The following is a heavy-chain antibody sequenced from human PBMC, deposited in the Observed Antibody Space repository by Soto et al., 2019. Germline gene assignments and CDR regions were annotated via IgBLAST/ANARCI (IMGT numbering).Heavy chain of an antibody. V-gene: IGHV1-2*04. CDR3: ARAHCGGDCDSGVDY. Sequence: QVQLVQSGAEVKKPGASVKVSCKASGYTFTGYYMHWVRQAPGQGLEWMGWINPNSGGTNYAQKFQGWVTMTRDTSISTAYMALGRLRSDDTAVYYCARAHCGGDCDSGVDYWGQGTLVTVSS. CDR2: INPNSGGT. J-gene: IGHJ4*02. D-gene: IGHD2-21*02. CDR1: GYTFTGYY.